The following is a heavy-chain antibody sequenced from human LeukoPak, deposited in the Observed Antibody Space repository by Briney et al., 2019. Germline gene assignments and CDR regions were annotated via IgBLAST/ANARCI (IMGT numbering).Heavy chain of an antibody. D-gene: IGHD2-15*01. CDR2: INHSGST. CDR1: GGSFSGYY. J-gene: IGHJ6*02. CDR3: ARGSDIVVVENYYYGMDV. V-gene: IGHV4-34*01. Sequence: PSETLSLTCAVYGGSFSGYYWSWIRQPPGKGLEWIGEINHSGSTNYNPSLKSRVTISVDTSKNQFSLKLSSVTAADTAVYYCARGSDIVVVENYYYGMDVWGQGTTVTVSS.